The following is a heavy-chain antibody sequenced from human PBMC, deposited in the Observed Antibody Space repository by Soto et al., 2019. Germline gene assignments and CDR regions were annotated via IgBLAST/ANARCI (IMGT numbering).Heavy chain of an antibody. J-gene: IGHJ3*02. V-gene: IGHV4-30-4*01. CDR3: ARDDRYDRDAFDI. CDR2: IYYSGST. CDR1: GGSTSSGDYY. Sequence: PSETLSLTCTVSGGSTSSGDYYWSWIRQPPGKGLEWIGYIYYSGSTYYNPSLKSRVTISVDTSKNQFSLKLSSVTAADTAVYYCARDDRYDRDAFDIWGQGTMVTVSS. D-gene: IGHD3-22*01.